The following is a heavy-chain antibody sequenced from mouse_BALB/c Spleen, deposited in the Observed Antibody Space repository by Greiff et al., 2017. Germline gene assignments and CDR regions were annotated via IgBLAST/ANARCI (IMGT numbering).Heavy chain of an antibody. CDR1: GFAFSSYD. J-gene: IGHJ2*01. CDR3: ARQSNFYFDY. CDR2: ISSGGGST. Sequence: EVQVVESGGGLVKPGGSLKLSCAASGFAFSSYDMSWVRQTPEKRLEWVAYISSGGGSTYYPDTGKGRFTISRDNAKNTLYLQMSSLKSEDTAMYCCARQSNFYFDYWGQGTTLTVAS. V-gene: IGHV5-12-1*01. D-gene: IGHD2-5*01.